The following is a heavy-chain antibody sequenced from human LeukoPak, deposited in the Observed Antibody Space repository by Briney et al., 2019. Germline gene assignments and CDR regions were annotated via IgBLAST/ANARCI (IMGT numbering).Heavy chain of an antibody. CDR1: GGSLSSYY. Sequence: SETLSLTCAASGGSLSSYYWSWIRQSPGKGLEWIGYIYYSGSTNYNPPLKSRVTISVDTSKKQFSLRLTSVTAADTAVYYCASGYTSGWFPSRFDYWGQGTLVTVSS. J-gene: IGHJ4*02. CDR3: ASGYTSGWFPSRFDY. V-gene: IGHV4-59*01. CDR2: IYYSGST. D-gene: IGHD6-19*01.